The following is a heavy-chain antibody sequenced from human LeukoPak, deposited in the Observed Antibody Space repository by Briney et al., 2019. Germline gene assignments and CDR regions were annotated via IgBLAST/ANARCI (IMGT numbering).Heavy chain of an antibody. CDR3: ARAQLTYYYDSVFDY. CDR2: IYYSGST. D-gene: IGHD3-22*01. J-gene: IGHJ4*02. Sequence: QPSETLSLTCTVSGGSISSYYWSWIRQPPGKGLEWIGYIYYSGSTNYNPSLKSRVTISVDTSKNQFSLKLSSVTAADTAVYYCARAQLTYYYDSVFDYWGQGTLVTVS. CDR1: GGSISSYY. V-gene: IGHV4-59*08.